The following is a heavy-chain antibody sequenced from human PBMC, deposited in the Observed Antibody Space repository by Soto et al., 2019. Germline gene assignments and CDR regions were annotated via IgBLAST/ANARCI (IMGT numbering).Heavy chain of an antibody. CDR3: ARLRARGFGGLLSSDLGC. D-gene: IGHD3-10*01. CDR1: GGSISNYNYY. Sequence: SETLSLTCAVSGGSISNYNYYWGWIRQSPGKGLEWIGSVYYTGNTYYNPSLNSRLTISVDTSENQFSLRLTSVTAADTAVYFCARLRARGFGGLLSSDLGCWGQGSLVTVSS. J-gene: IGHJ4*02. CDR2: VYYTGNT. V-gene: IGHV4-39*01.